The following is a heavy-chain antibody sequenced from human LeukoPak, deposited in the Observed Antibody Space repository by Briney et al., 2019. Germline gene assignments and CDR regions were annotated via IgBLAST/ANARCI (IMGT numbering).Heavy chain of an antibody. V-gene: IGHV1-69*13. D-gene: IGHD5-12*01. CDR2: IIPMFGTA. CDR1: GGTFSSYA. CDR3: ARDQMPNSAYDRFDY. J-gene: IGHJ4*02. Sequence: VASVKVSCKASGGTFSSYAISWVRPPPGQGLEWMGGIIPMFGTANHPQNFQGRVTITADESTSTAYMEPSSLRSEDTAIYDCARDQMPNSAYDRFDYWGQGTLVTVPS.